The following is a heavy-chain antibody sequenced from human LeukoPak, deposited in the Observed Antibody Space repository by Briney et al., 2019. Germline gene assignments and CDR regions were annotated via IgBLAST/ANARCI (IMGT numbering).Heavy chain of an antibody. Sequence: SETLSLTCAVYGGSFSGYYWSWIRQPPGKGLEWIGEINHSGRTNYNPSLKSRVTISVDTSKNQFSLKLSSVTAADTAVYYCARSRRGRGIYYFDYWGQGTLVTVSS. CDR3: ARSRRGRGIYYFDY. CDR2: INHSGRT. V-gene: IGHV4-34*01. CDR1: GGSFSGYY. D-gene: IGHD3-16*01. J-gene: IGHJ4*02.